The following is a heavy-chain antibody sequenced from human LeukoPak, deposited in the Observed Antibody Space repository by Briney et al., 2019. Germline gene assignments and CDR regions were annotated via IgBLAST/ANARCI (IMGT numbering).Heavy chain of an antibody. Sequence: SETLSLTCSVSGGSISGTTHNWGWIRQPPGKGLEWIATIYYSESTKKSPSLKSRVTISLDTSRNQFSLELSSVTAADTAVYYCARQGSSSWYGWYFDLWGRGSLVTVSS. J-gene: IGHJ2*01. CDR2: IYYSEST. D-gene: IGHD6-13*01. V-gene: IGHV4-39*01. CDR1: GGSISGTTHN. CDR3: ARQGSSSWYGWYFDL.